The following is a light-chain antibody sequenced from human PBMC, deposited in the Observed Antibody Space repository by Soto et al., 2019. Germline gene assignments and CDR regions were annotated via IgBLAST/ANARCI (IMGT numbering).Light chain of an antibody. V-gene: IGKV3-20*01. CDR2: GGS. J-gene: IGKJ1*01. Sequence: DIVLPQYPGTLSLSPGERATLSCMASQSVSSNHLAWYQQKPGQAPRLLIYGGSSRATGIPVRFSGSGSETDFTLTICRLEPEDFAVYYCQQYCSSRTFGQGGNVDIK. CDR3: QQYCSSRT. CDR1: QSVSSNH.